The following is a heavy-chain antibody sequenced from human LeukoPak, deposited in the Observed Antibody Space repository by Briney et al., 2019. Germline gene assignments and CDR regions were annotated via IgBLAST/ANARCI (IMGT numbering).Heavy chain of an antibody. V-gene: IGHV3-23*01. J-gene: IGHJ4*02. CDR2: MIGSGGST. CDR3: AKPHSSSWTSFDY. D-gene: IGHD6-13*01. CDR1: GFTFSNYA. Sequence: AGSLRLSCAASGFTFSNYAMSWVRQAPGRGLEWVSAMIGSGGSTYYADSVKGRFTISRDNSKNTLYLQMNSLRAEDTAVYYCAKPHSSSWTSFDYWGQGTLVTVSS.